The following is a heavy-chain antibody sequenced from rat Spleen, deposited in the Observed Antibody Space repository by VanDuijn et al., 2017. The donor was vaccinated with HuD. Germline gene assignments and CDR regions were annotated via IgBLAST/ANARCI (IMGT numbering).Heavy chain of an antibody. CDR3: ASLYSSYSLYYFDY. CDR1: GHSITSRYS. D-gene: IGHD1-2*01. V-gene: IGHV3-3*01. Sequence: EVQLQESGPGLVKPSQSLSLTCSVTGHSITSRYSWNWIRKFPGNKLEWMGYINLAGTTNYNPSLKSRISITRDTSKNQFFLQVNSVTTEDTATYYCASLYSSYSLYYFDYWGQGVMVTVSS. CDR2: INLAGTT. J-gene: IGHJ2*01.